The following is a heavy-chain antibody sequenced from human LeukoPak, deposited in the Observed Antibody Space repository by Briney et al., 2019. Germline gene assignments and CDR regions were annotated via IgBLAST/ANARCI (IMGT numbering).Heavy chain of an antibody. CDR1: GGSIGSYY. V-gene: IGHV4-59*01. Sequence: SETLSLTCTVSGGSIGSYYWSWIRQPPGKGLEWIGYIYYSGSTNYNPSLKSRVTISVDTSKNQFSLKLSSVTAADTAVYYCARDRGDYDSSGYYGYFDYWGQGALVTVSS. D-gene: IGHD3-22*01. CDR2: IYYSGST. CDR3: ARDRGDYDSSGYYGYFDY. J-gene: IGHJ4*02.